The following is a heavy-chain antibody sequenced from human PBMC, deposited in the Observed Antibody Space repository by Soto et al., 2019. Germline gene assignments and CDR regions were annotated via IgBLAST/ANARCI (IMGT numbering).Heavy chain of an antibody. V-gene: IGHV3-23*01. D-gene: IGHD5-12*01. Sequence: GGSLRLSCAASGFTFSSYAMSWVRQAPGKGLEWVSAISGSGGSTYYADSVKGRFTISRDNSKNTLYLQMNSLRAEDTAVYYCAKNEWLRPYYYYYYYMDVWGKGTTVTVSS. CDR1: GFTFSSYA. CDR2: ISGSGGST. J-gene: IGHJ6*03. CDR3: AKNEWLRPYYYYYYYMDV.